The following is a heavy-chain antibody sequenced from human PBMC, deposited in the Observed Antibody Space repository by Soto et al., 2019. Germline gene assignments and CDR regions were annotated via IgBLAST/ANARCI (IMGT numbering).Heavy chain of an antibody. CDR1: GGSISSSSYY. D-gene: IGHD3-9*01. J-gene: IGHJ3*02. CDR3: ARSDIYYDILTGYYVDAFDI. V-gene: IGHV4-39*01. CDR2: IYYSGST. Sequence: QLQLQESGPGLVKPSETLSLTCTVSGGSISSSSYYWGWIRQPPGKGLEWIGSIYYSGSTYYNPSLKSRVTIYVDTSKNRFSLKLSSVTAADTAVYYCARSDIYYDILTGYYVDAFDIWGQGTMVTVSS.